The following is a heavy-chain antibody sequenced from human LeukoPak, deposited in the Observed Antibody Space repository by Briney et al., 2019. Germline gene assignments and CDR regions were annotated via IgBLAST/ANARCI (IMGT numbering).Heavy chain of an antibody. Sequence: PGRSLRLSCAASGFXFSNYGVHWVRQAPGKGLEWVAVIRYDGSTKYYADPVKGRFTISRDNSKNTVYLEMNSLRAEDTAVYYCARAYSRESGYDFVFENWGQGTLVSVSS. CDR3: ARAYSRESGYDFVFEN. CDR1: GFXFSNYG. CDR2: IRYDGSTK. J-gene: IGHJ4*02. V-gene: IGHV3-33*01. D-gene: IGHD5-12*01.